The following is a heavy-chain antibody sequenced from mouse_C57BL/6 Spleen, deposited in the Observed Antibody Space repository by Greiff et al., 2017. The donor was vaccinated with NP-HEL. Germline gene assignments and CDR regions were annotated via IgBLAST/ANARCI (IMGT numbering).Heavy chain of an antibody. V-gene: IGHV5-6*02. Sequence: EVKLVDSGGDLVKPGGSLKLSCAASGFTFSSYGMSWVRQTPDKRLEWVATISSGGSYTYYPDSVKGRFTISRDNAKNTLYLQMSSLKSEDTAMYYCARRVTTAFDYWGQGTTLTVSS. D-gene: IGHD1-2*01. J-gene: IGHJ2*01. CDR3: ARRVTTAFDY. CDR1: GFTFSSYG. CDR2: ISSGGSYT.